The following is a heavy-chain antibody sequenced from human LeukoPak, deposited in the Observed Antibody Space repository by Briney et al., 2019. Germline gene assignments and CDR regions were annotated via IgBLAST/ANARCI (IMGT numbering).Heavy chain of an antibody. CDR2: INTDTDNP. CDR3: ASEPYRGDEGPFDI. Sequence: ASVKVSCKTSGYTFTTYAVDWVRQAPGQGLEWMGYINTDTDNPTYAQGFTGRFVFSLDTSVSTAYLQISSLKAEDTAVYYCASEPYRGDEGPFDIWGQGTMVTVSS. J-gene: IGHJ3*02. CDR1: GYTFTTYA. D-gene: IGHD3-16*01. V-gene: IGHV7-4-1*02.